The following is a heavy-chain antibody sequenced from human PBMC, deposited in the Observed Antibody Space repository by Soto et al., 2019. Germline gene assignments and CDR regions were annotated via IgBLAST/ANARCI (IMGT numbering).Heavy chain of an antibody. J-gene: IGHJ4*02. CDR1: GGSISNIHV. CDR2: IYQSGNT. Sequence: PSETLSLTCVVSGGSISNIHVWTWVRQPPGKGLEWVGEIYQSGNTNYNPSLKSRLTIPVDTSKNQFSLKVKSVTAADTAVYYCARRVYDGVLAGWFFDSWGQGTVVTVSS. D-gene: IGHD3-9*01. V-gene: IGHV4-4*02. CDR3: ARRVYDGVLAGWFFDS.